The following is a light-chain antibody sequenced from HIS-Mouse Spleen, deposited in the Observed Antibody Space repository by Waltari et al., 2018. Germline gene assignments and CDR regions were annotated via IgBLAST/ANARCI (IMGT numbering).Light chain of an antibody. Sequence: SYELTQPPSVSVSPGQTASITCSGDKLGDKYACWYQQKPGQSPGLVIYQDSKRPSGIPERFSGSNSGNTATLTISGTQAMDEADYYCQAWDGFGGGTKLTVL. J-gene: IGLJ2*01. V-gene: IGLV3-1*01. CDR2: QDS. CDR1: KLGDKY. CDR3: QAWDG.